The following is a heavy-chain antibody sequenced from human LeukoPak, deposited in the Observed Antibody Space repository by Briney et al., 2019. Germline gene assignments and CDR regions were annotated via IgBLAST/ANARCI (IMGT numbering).Heavy chain of an antibody. CDR1: GFTFSNYW. J-gene: IGHJ4*02. V-gene: IGHV3-7*01. Sequence: GGSLRLSCAASGFTFSNYWMTWVRQAPGKGLEWVANIKEDGSVKHCVDSVKGRFTISRDNAENSLYLQMNSLRAEDTAVYYCARGGSESDYWGQGTLVTVSS. CDR3: ARGGSESDY. CDR2: IKEDGSVK.